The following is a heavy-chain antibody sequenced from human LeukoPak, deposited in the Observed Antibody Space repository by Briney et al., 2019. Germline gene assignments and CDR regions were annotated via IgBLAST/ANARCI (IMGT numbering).Heavy chain of an antibody. V-gene: IGHV3-48*04. J-gene: IGHJ4*02. CDR1: GFTFSSYT. D-gene: IGHD4-17*01. CDR2: ISGSGTTI. CDR3: ARFDYADYLAFDY. Sequence: QPGGSLRLSCVASGFTFSSYTMNWVRQAPGKGLEWVSYISGSGTTIYYADSVKGRFTISRDNAKNSLYLQMNSLRAEDTAVYYCARFDYADYLAFDYWGQGTLVTVSS.